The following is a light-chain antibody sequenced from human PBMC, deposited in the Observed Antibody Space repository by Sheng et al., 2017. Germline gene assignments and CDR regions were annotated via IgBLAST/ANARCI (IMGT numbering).Light chain of an antibody. J-gene: IGLJ1*01. CDR1: SSDVGGYNY. CDR3: SSYTTSSTYV. V-gene: IGLV2-14*03. CDR2: DVN. Sequence: QSALTQPRSVSGSPGQSITISCTGTSSDVGGYNYVSWYQQHPGKAPKLMIYDVNNRPSGVSNRFSGSKSGNTASLTISGLQADDEADYYCSSYTTSSTYVFGTGTKVTVL.